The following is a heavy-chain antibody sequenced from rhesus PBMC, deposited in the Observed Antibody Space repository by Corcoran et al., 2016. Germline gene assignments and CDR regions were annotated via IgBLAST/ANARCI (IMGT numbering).Heavy chain of an antibody. CDR2: IDPSESET. CDR3: AKGRGNLDY. J-gene: IGHJ4*01. Sequence: EVQLVQSGAEVKRPGESLKISCKTSGYSFTSYWISWVRQLSGKGLEWMGAIDPSESETRYSPSFQGQVTISADKSISTAYLQGSSLKASDTATYDWAKGRGNLDYWGQGVLVTVSS. D-gene: IGHD4-17*01. CDR1: GYSFTSYW. V-gene: IGHV5-2*01.